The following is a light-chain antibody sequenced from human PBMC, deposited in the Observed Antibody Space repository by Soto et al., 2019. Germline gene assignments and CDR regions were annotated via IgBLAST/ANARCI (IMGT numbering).Light chain of an antibody. J-gene: IGKJ2*01. CDR2: WAS. V-gene: IGKV4-1*01. Sequence: DIGMTQSPDSLAVSLGERATINCKSSQSVLYSSNNKNYLAWYQQRPGQPPKLLMYWASTRESGVPDRFSGSGSGTDFPLTITSLQAEDAAVYYCQQYESTPPTFGQGTKLEIK. CDR3: QQYESTPPT. CDR1: QSVLYSSNNKNY.